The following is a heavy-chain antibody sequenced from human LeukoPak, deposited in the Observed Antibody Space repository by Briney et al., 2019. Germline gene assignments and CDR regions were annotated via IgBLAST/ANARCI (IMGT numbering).Heavy chain of an antibody. CDR3: ARGSGSYYEDFDY. CDR2: ISYDGSNK. V-gene: IGHV3-30*04. CDR1: GFTFSSYA. Sequence: GGSLRLSCAASGFTFSSYAMHWVRQAPGKGLEWVAVISYDGSNKYYADSVKGRFTISRDNSKNTLYPQMNSLRAEDTAVYYCARGSGSYYEDFDYWGQGTLVTVSS. D-gene: IGHD1-26*01. J-gene: IGHJ4*02.